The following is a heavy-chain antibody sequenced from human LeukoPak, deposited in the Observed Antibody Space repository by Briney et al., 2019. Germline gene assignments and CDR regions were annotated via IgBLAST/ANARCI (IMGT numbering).Heavy chain of an antibody. V-gene: IGHV3-21*01. CDR3: AKDRNYYDSAGDY. D-gene: IGHD3-22*01. Sequence: PGGSLRLSCAASGFTFSSYSMNWVRQAPGKGLEWVSSISSSSSYIYYADSVKGRFTISRDNAKNSLYLQMNSLRAEDTAVYYCAKDRNYYDSAGDYWGQGTLVTVSS. CDR1: GFTFSSYS. CDR2: ISSSSSYI. J-gene: IGHJ4*02.